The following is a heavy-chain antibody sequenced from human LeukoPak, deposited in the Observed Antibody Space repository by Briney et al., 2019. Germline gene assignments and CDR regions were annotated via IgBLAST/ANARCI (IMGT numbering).Heavy chain of an antibody. V-gene: IGHV1-69*13. CDR3: ARARRQWLKGPFDP. Sequence: SVKVSCKASGGTFSSYAISWVRQAPGQGPEWMGGIIPIFGTANYAQKFQGRVTITADESTSTAYMELSSLRSEDTAVYYCARARRQWLKGPFDPWGQGTLVTVSS. CDR2: IIPIFGTA. D-gene: IGHD6-19*01. J-gene: IGHJ5*02. CDR1: GGTFSSYA.